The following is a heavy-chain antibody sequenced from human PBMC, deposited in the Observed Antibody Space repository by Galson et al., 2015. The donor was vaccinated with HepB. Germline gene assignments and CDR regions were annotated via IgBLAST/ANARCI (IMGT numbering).Heavy chain of an antibody. Sequence: SLRLSCAASGFTFSSYGMHWVRQAPGKGLEWVAVISYDGSNKYYADSVKGRFTMSGDNSQNTLYLQMSSLRAEDTAVYYCVKEGGATFYFDSWGQGTLVTVSS. CDR2: ISYDGSNK. J-gene: IGHJ4*02. CDR1: GFTFSSYG. D-gene: IGHD2-21*01. CDR3: VKEGGATFYFDS. V-gene: IGHV3-30*18.